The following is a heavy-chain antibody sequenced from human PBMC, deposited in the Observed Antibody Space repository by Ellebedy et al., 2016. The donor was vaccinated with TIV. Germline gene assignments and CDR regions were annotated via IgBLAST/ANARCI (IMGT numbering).Heavy chain of an antibody. CDR3: ASTEYLGFWGY. CDR2: MYSSGNT. Sequence: MPSETLSLTCIVSGGSISSYYWSWIRQPPGKGLEWIGYMYSSGNTNYNPSLKSRVTTSIDTSKNQFSLRLSFVTAADTAVYYCASTEYLGFWGYWGQGTLVTVSS. CDR1: GGSISSYY. D-gene: IGHD3-16*01. J-gene: IGHJ4*02. V-gene: IGHV4-59*12.